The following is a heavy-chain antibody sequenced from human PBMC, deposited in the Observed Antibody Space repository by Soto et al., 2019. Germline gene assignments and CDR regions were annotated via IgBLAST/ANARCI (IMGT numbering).Heavy chain of an antibody. CDR1: GFTFSSYA. V-gene: IGHV3-30-3*01. D-gene: IGHD3-3*01. CDR2: ISCAGSNK. CDR3: ARDFGVVIPFGMDV. J-gene: IGHJ6*02. Sequence: PGGSLRLSCAASGFTFSSYAMHWVSQAPGKGLEWVAVISCAGSNKYYADSVKGRFTISRDNSKNTLYLQMNSLRAEDTAVYYCARDFGVVIPFGMDVWGQGTTVTVSS.